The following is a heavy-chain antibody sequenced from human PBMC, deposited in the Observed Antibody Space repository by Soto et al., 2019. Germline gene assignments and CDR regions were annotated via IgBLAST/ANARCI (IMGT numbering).Heavy chain of an antibody. D-gene: IGHD5-18*01. CDR3: ARESGYSYGYSGFDI. CDR1: GYTFTSYD. V-gene: IGHV1-69*13. J-gene: IGHJ3*02. Sequence: SVKVSCKTSGYTFTSYDINWVRQATGQGLEWMGGIIPLFGTASYPQKFQGRVTITADESTTTTFMELRSLRSEDTAVYYCARESGYSYGYSGFDIWGQGTLVTVSS. CDR2: IIPLFGTA.